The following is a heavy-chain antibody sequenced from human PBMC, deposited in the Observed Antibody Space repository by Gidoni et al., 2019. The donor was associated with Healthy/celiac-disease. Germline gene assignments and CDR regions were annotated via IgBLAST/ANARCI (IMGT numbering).Heavy chain of an antibody. V-gene: IGHV3-21*01. CDR2: ISSSSSYI. CDR1: GFTFSSYS. D-gene: IGHD6-19*01. J-gene: IGHJ4*02. CDR3: ARDHSSYSSGWSY. Sequence: EVQLVESGGGLVKPGGSLRLSCAASGFTFSSYSMNWVRQAPGKGLGWVSSISSSSSYIYYADSVKGRFTISRDNAKNSRYLQMNSLRAEDTAVYYCARDHSSYSSGWSYWGQGTLVTVSS.